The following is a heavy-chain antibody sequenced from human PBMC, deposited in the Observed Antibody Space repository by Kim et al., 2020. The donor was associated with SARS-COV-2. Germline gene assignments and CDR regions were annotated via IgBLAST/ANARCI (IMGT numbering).Heavy chain of an antibody. CDR3: ARQRPPFYDYVWGSYRYPFDY. Sequence: SETLSLTCTVSGGSISSSSYYWGWIRQPPGKGLEWIGSNYYSGSTYYNPSLKSRVTISVDTSKNQFSLKLSSVTAADTAVYYCARQRPPFYDYVWGSYRYPFDYWGQGTLVTVSS. V-gene: IGHV4-39*01. D-gene: IGHD3-16*02. J-gene: IGHJ4*02. CDR1: GGSISSSSYY. CDR2: NYYSGST.